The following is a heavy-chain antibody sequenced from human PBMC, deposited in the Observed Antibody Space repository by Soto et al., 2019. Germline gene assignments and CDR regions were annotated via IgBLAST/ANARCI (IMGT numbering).Heavy chain of an antibody. CDR3: ARVGGSYYFDY. V-gene: IGHV1-18*04. D-gene: IGHD1-26*01. J-gene: IGHJ4*02. Sequence: VNVSCKASGYIFTSYGISWVRQAPGQVLEWIGWISAYNGNINYAQKLQGRVTMTTDTSTSTAYMELRSLRSDDTAVYYCARVGGSYYFDYWSQGTLVTVSS. CDR1: GYIFTSYG. CDR2: ISAYNGNI.